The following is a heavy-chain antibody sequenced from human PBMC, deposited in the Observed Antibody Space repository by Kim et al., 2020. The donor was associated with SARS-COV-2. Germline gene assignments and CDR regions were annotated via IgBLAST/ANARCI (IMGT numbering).Heavy chain of an antibody. CDR2: INHSGST. V-gene: IGHV4-34*01. Sequence: ETLSLTCAVYGGSFSGYYWSWIRQPPGKGLEWIGEINHSGSTNYNPSLKSRVTISVDTSKNQFSLKLSSVTAADTAVYYCARGEGYYDFWSGYRDWGQGTLVTVSS. CDR3: ARGEGYYDFWSGYRD. D-gene: IGHD3-3*01. J-gene: IGHJ4*02. CDR1: GGSFSGYY.